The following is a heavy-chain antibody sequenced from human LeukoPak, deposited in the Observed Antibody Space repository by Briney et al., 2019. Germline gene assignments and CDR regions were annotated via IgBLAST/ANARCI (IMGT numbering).Heavy chain of an antibody. Sequence: SETLSLTCTVSGDSISNDFWSWIRQSPGKGLEWIGYISYSGSTNYNPSLKSRVIISVDSSKKQFSLNLSSLTAADTAVYYCARGGTAVVTPYAFDIWGQGTMVTVSS. D-gene: IGHD4-23*01. CDR3: ARGGTAVVTPYAFDI. V-gene: IGHV4-59*01. J-gene: IGHJ3*02. CDR2: ISYSGST. CDR1: GDSISNDF.